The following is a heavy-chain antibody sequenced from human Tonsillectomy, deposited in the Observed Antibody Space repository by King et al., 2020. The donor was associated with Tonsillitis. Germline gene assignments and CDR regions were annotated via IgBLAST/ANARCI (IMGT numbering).Heavy chain of an antibody. CDR1: GFTFSSNW. V-gene: IGHV3-7*01. J-gene: IGHJ4*02. CDR2: IKQDGSEK. Sequence: VQLVESGGGLVQPGGSLRLSCAASGFTFSSNWMSWVRQAPGKGLEWVANIKQDGSEKYYADSVKGRFTISRDNAKNSLYLQMNSLRAEDTAVYYCAAKFFFDYWVQGTLVTVSS. CDR3: AAKFFFDY.